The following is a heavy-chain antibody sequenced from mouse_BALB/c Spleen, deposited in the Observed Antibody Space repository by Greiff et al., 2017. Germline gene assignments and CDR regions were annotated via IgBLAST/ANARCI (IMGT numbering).Heavy chain of an antibody. V-gene: IGHV5-17*02. CDR3: ARSRNYAMDY. CDR1: GFTFSSFG. Sequence: DVKLQESGGGLVQPGGSRKLSCAASGFTFSSFGMHWVRQAPEKGLEWVAYISSGSSTIYYADTVKGRFTISRDNPKNTLFLQMTSLRSEDTAMYYCARSRNYAMDYWGQGTSVTVSS. J-gene: IGHJ4*01. CDR2: ISSGSSTI.